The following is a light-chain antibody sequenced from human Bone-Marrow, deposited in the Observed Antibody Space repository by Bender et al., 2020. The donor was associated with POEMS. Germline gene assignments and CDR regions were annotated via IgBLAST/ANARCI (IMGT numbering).Light chain of an antibody. CDR3: QAWDSSTVF. V-gene: IGLV1-47*01. CDR2: RND. J-gene: IGLJ2*01. CDR1: DSNIGSDY. Sequence: QSVLTQPPSASGTPGQSVIISCSGTDSNIGSDYVHWYQQLPGTAPKLLIYRNDQRPSGIPERFSGSNSGNTATLTISGTQAMDEAAYYCQAWDSSTVFFGGGTKLTVL.